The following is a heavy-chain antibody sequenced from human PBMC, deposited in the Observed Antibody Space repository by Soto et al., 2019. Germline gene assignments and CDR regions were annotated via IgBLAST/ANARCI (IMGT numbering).Heavy chain of an antibody. CDR3: ARGNSWQLPFDY. D-gene: IGHD6-13*01. CDR2: ISYSGST. CDR1: SDSISSYY. V-gene: IGHV4-59*01. J-gene: IGHJ4*02. Sequence: SETLSLTCTVSSDSISSYYWSWIRQPPGKRLEWIGYISYSGSTDYNPSLKSRVTISGDTSKNQFSLKVSSVTAADTAVYYCARGNSWQLPFDYWGQGTLVTVSS.